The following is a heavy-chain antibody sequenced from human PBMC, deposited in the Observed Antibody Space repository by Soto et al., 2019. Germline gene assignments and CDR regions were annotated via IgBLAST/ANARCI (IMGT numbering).Heavy chain of an antibody. D-gene: IGHD2-15*01. V-gene: IGHV4-39*02. Sequence: SETLSLTCAVSGGSISSLSYYWGWIRQPPGKGLEWIGSIFFTGNTYYNPSLESLVAIAVDTSRNHFSLTVNSVTAADTDVYYCASRHCSGGNCYKPGFDSWGQGTLVTVSS. CDR2: IFFTGNT. CDR3: ASRHCSGGNCYKPGFDS. J-gene: IGHJ4*02. CDR1: GGSISSLSYY.